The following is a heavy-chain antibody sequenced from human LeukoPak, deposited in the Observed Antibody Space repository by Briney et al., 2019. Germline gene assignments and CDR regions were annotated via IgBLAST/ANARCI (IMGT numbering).Heavy chain of an antibody. D-gene: IGHD3-22*01. CDR3: AGAPYDSSGYLI. CDR1: GYTFTGYY. CDR2: INPNSGGT. J-gene: IGHJ3*02. V-gene: IGHV1-2*02. Sequence: ASVKVSCKASGYTFTGYYMHWVRPAPGQGLEWMGWINPNSGGTNYAQKFQGRVNMTRDTSISTAYMELSRLRSDDTAVYYCAGAPYDSSGYLIWGQGTMVTVSS.